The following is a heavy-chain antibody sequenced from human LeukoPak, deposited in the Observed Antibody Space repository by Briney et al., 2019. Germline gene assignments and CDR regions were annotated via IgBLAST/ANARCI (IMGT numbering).Heavy chain of an antibody. Sequence: GASVKVSCKASGGTFSSYAISWVRQAPGQGLEWMGGIIPIFGTANYAQKFQGRVTITTDESTSTAYMELSSLRSEDTAVYYCASQHSYDFWSGYPMGHYYYYMDVWGKGTTVTVSS. D-gene: IGHD3-3*01. CDR1: GGTFSSYA. CDR2: IIPIFGTA. J-gene: IGHJ6*03. CDR3: ASQHSYDFWSGYPMGHYYYYMDV. V-gene: IGHV1-69*05.